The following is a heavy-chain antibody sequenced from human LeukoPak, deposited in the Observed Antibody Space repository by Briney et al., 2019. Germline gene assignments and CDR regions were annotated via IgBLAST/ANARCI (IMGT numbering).Heavy chain of an antibody. CDR3: ARAVYVLRGQWLVPGFDY. J-gene: IGHJ4*02. Sequence: GGSLRLSCVASGFTFGSYEMNWVRQAPGKGLEWVSYIGTITSTTYYADSVKGRFTVSRDDAKSSLYLQMSSLRAEDTAVYYCARAVYVLRGQWLVPGFDYWGQGTLVTVSS. CDR1: GFTFGSYE. D-gene: IGHD6-19*01. V-gene: IGHV3-48*03. CDR2: IGTITSTT.